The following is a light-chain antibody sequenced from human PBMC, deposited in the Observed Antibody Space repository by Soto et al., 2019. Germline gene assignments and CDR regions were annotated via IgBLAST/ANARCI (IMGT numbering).Light chain of an antibody. CDR2: AAS. V-gene: IGKV1D-12*01. Sequence: DIQVTQSPSSVSASVGDRVTITCRASQDIAAYLAWYQHKPGRAPELLIHAASSLQSGVPSRFSGSGSGTDFTLTINSLQPEDFAVYYCQQYNNWPWTFGQGTKVEIK. CDR1: QDIAAY. J-gene: IGKJ1*01. CDR3: QQYNNWPWT.